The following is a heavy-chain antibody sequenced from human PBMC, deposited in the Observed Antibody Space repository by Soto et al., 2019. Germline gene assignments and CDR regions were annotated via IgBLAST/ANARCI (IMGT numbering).Heavy chain of an antibody. CDR1: GAAFNTIT. V-gene: IGHV1-69*01. CDR2: FVPVFGSA. Sequence: QVQLVQSGAEVKQPGSSVRVSCKASGAAFNTITINWVRPAPGQGLEWMGGFVPVFGSATYAQKFQGRVAITADASTSTFYMELSRLNSEDTALYYCVREDDTTGSYSWFDPWGQGTLVTVSS. D-gene: IGHD3-9*01. J-gene: IGHJ5*02. CDR3: VREDDTTGSYSWFDP.